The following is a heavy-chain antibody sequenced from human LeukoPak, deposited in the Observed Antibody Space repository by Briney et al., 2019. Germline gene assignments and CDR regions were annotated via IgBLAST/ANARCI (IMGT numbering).Heavy chain of an antibody. Sequence: ASVKVSCKAYGYTFNHFAVTWVRQAPGEGLEYMGWISAYNGRTNYAQKVQGRVTMTTDISSSTVYMELRDLRSDDTAVYYCARELIRTFDYWGQGTLVTVSS. V-gene: IGHV1-18*04. CDR2: ISAYNGRT. D-gene: IGHD3-16*01. J-gene: IGHJ4*02. CDR1: GYTFNHFA. CDR3: ARELIRTFDY.